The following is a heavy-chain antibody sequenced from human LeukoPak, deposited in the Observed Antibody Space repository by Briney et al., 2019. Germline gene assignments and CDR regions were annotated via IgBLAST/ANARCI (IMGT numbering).Heavy chain of an antibody. D-gene: IGHD3-10*01. V-gene: IGHV5-10-1*01. CDR1: GYSFTSYW. Sequence: GESLKISCKGSGYSFTSYWISWVRQMPGKGLEWMGRIDPSDSYTNYSPSFQGHVTISADKSISTAYLQWSSLKASDTAMYYCAAGTIKEAQFGELLTRVDAFDIWGQGTMVTVSS. J-gene: IGHJ3*02. CDR3: AAGTIKEAQFGELLTRVDAFDI. CDR2: IDPSDSYT.